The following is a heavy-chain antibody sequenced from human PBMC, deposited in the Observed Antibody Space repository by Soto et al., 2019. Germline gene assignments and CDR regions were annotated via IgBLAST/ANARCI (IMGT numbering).Heavy chain of an antibody. CDR2: IYRTGGT. J-gene: IGHJ4*02. CDR3: ASRDPGTSVDY. CDR1: GASFTSNDW. V-gene: IGHV4-4*02. Sequence: SETLSLTXAVSGASFTSNDWWTWVRQPPGRGLEWIGEIYRTGGTNYNPSLKSRVTISLDKSENQFSLKVTSLTAADTAVYYCASRDPGTSVDYWGQGTLVTVSS. D-gene: IGHD1-7*01.